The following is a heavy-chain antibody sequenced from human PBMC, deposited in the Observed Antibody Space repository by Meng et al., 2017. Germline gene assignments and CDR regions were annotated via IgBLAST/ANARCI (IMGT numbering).Heavy chain of an antibody. CDR1: GGSFSGYY. V-gene: IGHV4-34*01. D-gene: IGHD2-15*01. CDR2: INHSGST. J-gene: IGHJ4*02. CDR3: ARVSCSGGSCYPYYFDY. Sequence: GSLRLSCAVYGGSFSGYYWSWIRQPPGKGLEWIGEINHSGSTNYNPSLKSRVTISVDTSKNQFSLKLSSVTAADTAVYYCARVSCSGGSCYPYYFDYWGQGTRVTVSS.